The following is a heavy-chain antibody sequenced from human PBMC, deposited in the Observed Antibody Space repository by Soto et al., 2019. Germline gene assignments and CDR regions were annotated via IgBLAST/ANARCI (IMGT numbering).Heavy chain of an antibody. J-gene: IGHJ4*02. CDR3: AREPEAYYFDS. CDR1: GGPFSSYT. CDR2: IIPMLDIT. V-gene: IGHV1-69*08. Sequence: QVQLVQSGAEVKKPGSSVKASCKASGGPFSSYTIDWVRQAPGQGLEWMGRIIPMLDITNYAHNFQGRVTFTADKSTSTADMELRSLTSEDTAVYYCAREPEAYYFDSWGQGTLVTVSS.